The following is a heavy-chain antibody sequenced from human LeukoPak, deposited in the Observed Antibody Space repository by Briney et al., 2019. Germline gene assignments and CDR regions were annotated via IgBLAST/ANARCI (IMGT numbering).Heavy chain of an antibody. Sequence: SVKVSCKASGGTFSSYGISWVRQAPGQGLEWMGGIIPIFGTANYAQKFQGRVTITADKSTSTAYMELSSLRSEDTAVYYCAKAPVGMVTLDYWGQGTLVTVSS. CDR1: GGTFSSYG. CDR3: AKAPVGMVTLDY. CDR2: IIPIFGTA. J-gene: IGHJ4*02. D-gene: IGHD5-24*01. V-gene: IGHV1-69*06.